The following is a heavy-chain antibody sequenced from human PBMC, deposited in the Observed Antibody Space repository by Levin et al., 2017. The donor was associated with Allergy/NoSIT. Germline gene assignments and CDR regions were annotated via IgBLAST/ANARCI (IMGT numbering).Heavy chain of an antibody. CDR3: AAVRWVRGVTLDAFDI. D-gene: IGHD3-10*01. J-gene: IGHJ3*02. V-gene: IGHV1-58*01. CDR1: GFTFTSSA. CDR2: IVVGSGNT. Sequence: SVKVSCKASGFTFTSSAVQWVRQARGQRLEWIGWIVVGSGNTNYAQKFQERVTITRDMSTSTAYMELSSLRSEDTAVYYCAAVRWVRGVTLDAFDIWGQGTMVTVSS.